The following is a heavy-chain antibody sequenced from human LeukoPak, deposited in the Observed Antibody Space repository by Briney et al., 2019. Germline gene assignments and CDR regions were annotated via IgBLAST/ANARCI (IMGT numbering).Heavy chain of an antibody. V-gene: IGHV4-59*08. CDR3: ARHPYANWGEAHFDY. J-gene: IGHJ4*02. D-gene: IGHD7-27*01. Sequence: PSETLSLTCTVSGDSINYYYWSWIRQPPGKGLEWIGYIYYSGSTKYNPSLKSRLTISVDTSKNQFSLRLTPVTAADTAVYYCARHPYANWGEAHFDYWGQGTLVTVSS. CDR1: GDSINYYY. CDR2: IYYSGST.